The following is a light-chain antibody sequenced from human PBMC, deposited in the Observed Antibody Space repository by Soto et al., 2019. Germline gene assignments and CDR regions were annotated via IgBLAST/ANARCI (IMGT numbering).Light chain of an antibody. J-gene: IGKJ5*01. CDR3: QQYGSSPPHT. CDR2: GAS. CDR1: QSVDTSY. V-gene: IGKV3-20*01. Sequence: EIVLTQSPGTLSLSPGERATLSCRASQSVDTSYLAWYQQKPGQAPRLLIYGASTRATAIPDRFSGSGSGTAFTLTISRLEPEDFAVYFCQQYGSSPPHTFGQGTRLEIK.